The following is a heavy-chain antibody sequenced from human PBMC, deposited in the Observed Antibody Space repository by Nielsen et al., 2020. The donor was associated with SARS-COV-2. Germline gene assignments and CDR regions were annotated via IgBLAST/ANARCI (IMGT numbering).Heavy chain of an antibody. Sequence: SCTASGFTFGDYAMNWVRQAPGKGLEWVGFIRSKAYGGTTEYAASVKGRFTISRDDSKSIAYLQMNSLKTEDTAVYYCTRDRDYYDSSGFDYWGQGTLVTVSS. CDR2: IRSKAYGGTT. D-gene: IGHD3-22*01. CDR1: GFTFGDYA. V-gene: IGHV3-49*04. J-gene: IGHJ4*02. CDR3: TRDRDYYDSSGFDY.